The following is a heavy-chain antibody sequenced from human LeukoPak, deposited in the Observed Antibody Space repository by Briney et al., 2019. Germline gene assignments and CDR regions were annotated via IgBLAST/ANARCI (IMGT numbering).Heavy chain of an antibody. CDR3: ALDGGSAFDY. D-gene: IGHD4-23*01. CDR2: ISYDGSNK. J-gene: IGHJ4*02. V-gene: IGHV3-30*03. Sequence: GGSLRLSCAASGFTFSSYWMHWVRQAPGKGLEWVAVISYDGSNKYYADSVKGRFTISRDNSKNTLYLQMNSLRAEDTAVYYCALDGGSAFDYWGQGTLVTVSS. CDR1: GFTFSSYW.